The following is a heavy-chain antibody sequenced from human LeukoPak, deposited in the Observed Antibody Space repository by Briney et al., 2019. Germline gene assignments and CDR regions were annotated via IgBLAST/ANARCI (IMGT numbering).Heavy chain of an antibody. V-gene: IGHV4-30-4*01. CDR3: ARANYDFWSGYYTGFDY. Sequence: PSETLSLTCTVSGGSISSSFYYWSWIRQPPGKGLEWIGYIYYSGSTYYNPSLKSRVTISVDTSKNQFSLKLSSVTAADTAVYYCARANYDFWSGYYTGFDYWGQGTLVTVSS. CDR1: GGSISSSFYY. D-gene: IGHD3-3*01. J-gene: IGHJ4*02. CDR2: IYYSGST.